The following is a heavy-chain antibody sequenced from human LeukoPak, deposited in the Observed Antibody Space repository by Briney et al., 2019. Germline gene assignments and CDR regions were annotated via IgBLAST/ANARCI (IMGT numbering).Heavy chain of an antibody. J-gene: IGHJ4*02. CDR1: GYGITTYY. V-gene: IGHV1-46*01. CDR2: IHPNGDTT. D-gene: IGHD6-25*01. Sequence: ASVKVSCKASGYGITTYYMHWVRQAPGQGPEWIGTIHPNGDTTTYAQKFQGRVTMTRDTSTSTVYMDLSSLRSEDTAVYYCAREAIAAGKNFDYWGQGTQVTVSS. CDR3: AREAIAAGKNFDY.